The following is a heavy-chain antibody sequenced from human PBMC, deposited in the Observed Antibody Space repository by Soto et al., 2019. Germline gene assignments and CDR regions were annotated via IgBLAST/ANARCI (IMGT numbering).Heavy chain of an antibody. CDR3: ARLRYGCQGNTFEY. D-gene: IGHD3-10*01. J-gene: IGHJ4*02. CDR2: ITGSGDST. V-gene: IGHV3-23*01. CDR1: GFSFSNYA. Sequence: EVQLLESGGGLVQPGGSLRLSCAASGFSFSNYAMSWVRQAPGKGLEWVSAITGSGDSTYYADSVKGRFTFSRDNSKKTLYLQMNTLRAEDTAVYYFARLRYGCQGNTFEYLGQGTLVTVSS.